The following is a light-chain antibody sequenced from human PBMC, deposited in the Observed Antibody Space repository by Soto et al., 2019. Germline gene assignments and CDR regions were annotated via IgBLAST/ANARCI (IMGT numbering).Light chain of an antibody. CDR1: QSISSW. CDR2: KAS. CDR3: QQYNSYSQT. J-gene: IGKJ1*01. Sequence: DIQMTQSPSTLSASVGDRVTITCRASQSISSWLAWYQQKPGKAPKLLIYKASSLESGVPSRFSGSGSGTEFTLTISSLQPDDFATYYRQQYNSYSQTFGQGTKVDIK. V-gene: IGKV1-5*03.